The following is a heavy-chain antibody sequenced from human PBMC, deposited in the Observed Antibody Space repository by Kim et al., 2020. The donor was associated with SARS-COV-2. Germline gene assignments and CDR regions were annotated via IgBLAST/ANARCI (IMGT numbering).Heavy chain of an antibody. CDR3: ARDGVGRDAARDD. V-gene: IGHV3-33*01. D-gene: IGHD3-3*01. J-gene: IGHJ4*02. Sequence: YCADSVTGRFTISRDKSKNTLSLQMNSLRAENTVVYYCARDGVGRDAARDDWGQGTLVTVSS.